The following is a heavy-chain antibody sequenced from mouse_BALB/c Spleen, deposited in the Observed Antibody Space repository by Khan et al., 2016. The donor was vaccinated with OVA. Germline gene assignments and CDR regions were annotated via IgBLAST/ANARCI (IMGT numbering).Heavy chain of an antibody. V-gene: IGHV1-20*02. CDR2: INPHTGET. Sequence: IQLVQSGPELVRPGASVKISCKASGYSFTGYFMNWVMQSHGKSLEWIGRINPHTGETFYNQRFKDKATLTVDESSSTAYMELRSLASEDSAVYYCTRICRCDFDYWGQGTTLTVSS. CDR1: GYSFTGYF. CDR3: TRICRCDFDY. J-gene: IGHJ2*01. D-gene: IGHD6-1*01.